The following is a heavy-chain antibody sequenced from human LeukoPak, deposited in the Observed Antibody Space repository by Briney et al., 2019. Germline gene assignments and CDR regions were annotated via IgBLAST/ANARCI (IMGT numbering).Heavy chain of an antibody. CDR2: IIPILGIA. CDR1: GGTFSSYA. D-gene: IGHD4-11*01. J-gene: IGHJ4*02. V-gene: IGHV1-69*04. CDR3: ARGLYSDSLYYFDY. Sequence: SVKVSCKASGGTFSSYAISWVRQAPGQGLEWMGRIIPILGIANYAQKFQGRVTITVDKSTSTAYMELSSLRSEDTAVYYCARGLYSDSLYYFDYWGQGTLVTAS.